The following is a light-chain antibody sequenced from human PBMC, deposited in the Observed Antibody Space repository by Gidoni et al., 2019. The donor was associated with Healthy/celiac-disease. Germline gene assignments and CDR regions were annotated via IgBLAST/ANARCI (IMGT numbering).Light chain of an antibody. CDR2: QDS. Sequence: SYELTQPPSVSVSPGQTASITCSGDKLGDKYACWYQQKPGQSPVLVIYQDSKRPSGIPERFSGSNSGNTATLTISGTQAMDEADYYCQAWDSSTAAAYVVFGGGTKLTVL. CDR3: QAWDSSTAAAYVV. V-gene: IGLV3-1*01. J-gene: IGLJ2*01. CDR1: KLGDKY.